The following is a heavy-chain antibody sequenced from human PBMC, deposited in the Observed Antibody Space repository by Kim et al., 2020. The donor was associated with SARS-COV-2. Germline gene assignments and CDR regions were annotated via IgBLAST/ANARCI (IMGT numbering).Heavy chain of an antibody. Sequence: SVKVSCKASGGTFSSYAISWVRQAPGQGLEWMGGIIPIFGTANYAQKFQGRVTITADESTSTAYMELSSLRSEDTAVYYCASHIGGDYYYGSGGPQVSNDYWGQGTLVTVSS. D-gene: IGHD3-10*01. J-gene: IGHJ4*02. CDR2: IIPIFGTA. V-gene: IGHV1-69*13. CDR1: GGTFSSYA. CDR3: ASHIGGDYYYGSGGPQVSNDY.